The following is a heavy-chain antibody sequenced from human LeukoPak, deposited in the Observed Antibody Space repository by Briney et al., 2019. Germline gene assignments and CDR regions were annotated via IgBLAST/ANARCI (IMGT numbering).Heavy chain of an antibody. CDR2: IIPIFGTA. CDR3: ARAYGWGSNYFDY. D-gene: IGHD7-27*01. V-gene: IGHV1-69*13. J-gene: IGHJ4*02. CDR1: GGTFSSYA. Sequence: RASVKVPCKASGGTFSSYAISWVRQAPGQGLEWMGGIIPIFGTANYAQKFQGRVTITADESTSTAYMELSSLRSEDTAVYYCARAYGWGSNYFDYWGQGTLVTVSS.